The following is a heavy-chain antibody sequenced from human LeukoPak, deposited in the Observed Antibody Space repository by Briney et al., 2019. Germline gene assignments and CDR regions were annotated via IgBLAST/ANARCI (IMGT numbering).Heavy chain of an antibody. D-gene: IGHD3-10*01. CDR2: MNPNSGNT. CDR3: AREGSGMYRDDAFDI. CDR1: GYTFTSYD. J-gene: IGHJ3*02. V-gene: IGHV1-8*03. Sequence: ASVKVSCKASGYTFTSYDINWVRQATGQGLEWMGWMNPNSGNTGYAQKFQGRVTITRNTSISTAYMELNSLRAEDTAVYYCAREGSGMYRDDAFDIWGQGTMVTVSS.